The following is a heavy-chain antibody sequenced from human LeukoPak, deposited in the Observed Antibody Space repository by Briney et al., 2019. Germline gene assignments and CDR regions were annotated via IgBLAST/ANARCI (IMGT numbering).Heavy chain of an antibody. J-gene: IGHJ5*02. CDR3: ARDYLEYGDYGHGT. CDR2: ISAYNGNT. Sequence: GASVKVSCKASGYTFTSYGISWVRQAPGQGLEWMGRISAYNGNTNYAQKLQGRVTIIADKSTSTAYMELSSLRSEDTAVYYCARDYLEYGDYGHGTWGQGTLVTVSS. CDR1: GYTFTSYG. D-gene: IGHD4-17*01. V-gene: IGHV1-18*01.